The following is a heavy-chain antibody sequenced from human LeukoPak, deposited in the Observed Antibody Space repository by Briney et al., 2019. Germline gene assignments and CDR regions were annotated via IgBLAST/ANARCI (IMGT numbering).Heavy chain of an antibody. CDR1: GGTFSSYA. J-gene: IGHJ4*02. V-gene: IGHV1-69*04. D-gene: IGHD1-26*01. CDR2: IIPIFGIA. CDR3: ARARGSGSYENPYYFDY. Sequence: SVKVSCKASGGTFSSYAISWVRQAPGQGLEWMGRIIPIFGIANYAQKFQGRVTITAGKSTSTAYMELSSLRSEDTAVYYCARARGSGSYENPYYFDYWGQGTLVTVSS.